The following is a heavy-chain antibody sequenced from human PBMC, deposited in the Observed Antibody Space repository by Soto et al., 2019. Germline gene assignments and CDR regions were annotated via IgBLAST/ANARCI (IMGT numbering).Heavy chain of an antibody. V-gene: IGHV3-11*06. Sequence: NPGGSLRLSCAASGFTFSDYYMSWIRQAPGKGLEWVSYISSSSSYTNYADSVKGRFTISRDNAKNSLYLQMNSLRAEDTAVYYCVGDFWSGYSFDYWGQGTRVTVSS. J-gene: IGHJ4*02. D-gene: IGHD3-3*01. CDR2: ISSSSSYT. CDR3: VGDFWSGYSFDY. CDR1: GFTFSDYY.